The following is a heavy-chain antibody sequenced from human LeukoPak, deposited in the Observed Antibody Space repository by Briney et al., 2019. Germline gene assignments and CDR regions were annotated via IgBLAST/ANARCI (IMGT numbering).Heavy chain of an antibody. V-gene: IGHV1-18*01. CDR2: ISAYNGNT. CDR3: ARLDCSSTSCYGSLDY. CDR1: GYTFNSYG. J-gene: IGHJ4*02. Sequence: ASVKVSCKASGYTFNSYGISWVRQAPGQGLEWMGWISAYNGNTNYAQKLQGRVTMTTATPTSTAYMELRSLRSDDTAVYYCARLDCSSTSCYGSLDYWGQGTLVTVSS. D-gene: IGHD2-2*01.